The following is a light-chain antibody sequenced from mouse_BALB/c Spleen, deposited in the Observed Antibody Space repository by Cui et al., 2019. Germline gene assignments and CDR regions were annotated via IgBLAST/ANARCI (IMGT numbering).Light chain of an antibody. CDR1: QDVRTA. CDR2: WES. J-gene: IGKJ2*01. Sequence: DIVMTQSHKLMSTSVGYRVSITCKASQDVRTAVCWYQQKPGQSPRLLIYWESTRHTGVPDRFTGSGSGTDFSLTISNMQSEDLADCFCQQYSSYPYTFGGGTKLEIK. V-gene: IGKV6-23*01. CDR3: QQYSSYPYT.